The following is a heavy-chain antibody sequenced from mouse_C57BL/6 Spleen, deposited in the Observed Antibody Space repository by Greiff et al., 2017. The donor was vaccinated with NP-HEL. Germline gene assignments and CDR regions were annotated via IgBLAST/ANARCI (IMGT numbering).Heavy chain of an antibody. V-gene: IGHV1-55*01. CDR2: IYPGSGST. CDR3: ARRLYDYDGVAY. J-gene: IGHJ3*01. CDR1: GYTFTSYW. D-gene: IGHD2-4*01. Sequence: QVQLQQPGAELVKPGASVKMSCKASGYTFTSYWITWVKQRPGQGLEWIGDIYPGSGSTNYNEKFQSKATLTVDTSSSPAYMQLSSLTSEDSAVYYCARRLYDYDGVAYWGQGTLVTVSA.